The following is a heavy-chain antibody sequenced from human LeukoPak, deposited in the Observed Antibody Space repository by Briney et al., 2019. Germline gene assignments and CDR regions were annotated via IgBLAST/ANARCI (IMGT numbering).Heavy chain of an antibody. D-gene: IGHD2-15*01. Sequence: SETLSLTCAVYGGSFSGYYWSWIRQPPGKGLEWIGEINHSGSTNYNPSLKSRVTISVDTSKNQFSLKLSSVTAADTAMYYCARDQPRYCSGGSCYSKQDYWGQGTLVTVSS. CDR1: GGSFSGYY. CDR2: INHSGST. V-gene: IGHV4-34*01. CDR3: ARDQPRYCSGGSCYSKQDY. J-gene: IGHJ4*02.